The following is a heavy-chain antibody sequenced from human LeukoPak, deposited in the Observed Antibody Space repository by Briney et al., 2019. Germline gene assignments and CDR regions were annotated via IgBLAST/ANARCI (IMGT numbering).Heavy chain of an antibody. D-gene: IGHD6-13*01. CDR3: ARDNRLVGQHLAPYFLDY. J-gene: IGHJ4*02. Sequence: ASVKVSCKASGYTFISYYIHWVRQAPGQGLEWMGIINPTAGSTSYSQKFQGRLTMTRDTSTNIVYMQLNSLRSEDTALYFCARDNRLVGQHLAPYFLDYWGQGTLVTVSS. CDR2: INPTAGST. V-gene: IGHV1-46*01. CDR1: GYTFISYY.